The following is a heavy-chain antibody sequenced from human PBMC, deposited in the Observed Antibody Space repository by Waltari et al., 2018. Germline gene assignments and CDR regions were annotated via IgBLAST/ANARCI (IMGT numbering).Heavy chain of an antibody. J-gene: IGHJ6*02. CDR2: NYYSGST. CDR3: ARHSAYAGTGYYYGMDV. CDR1: GGSISSNNYY. D-gene: IGHD6-13*01. Sequence: QLQLQESGPGLVTPSETLSLTCAVSGGSISSNNYYWDWIRQPPGKGLEWIGSNYYSGSTYYNPSLKSRVTISVDTSKNHFSLKLGSVTAADTSLYYCARHSAYAGTGYYYGMDVWGQGTTVTVSS. V-gene: IGHV4-39*01.